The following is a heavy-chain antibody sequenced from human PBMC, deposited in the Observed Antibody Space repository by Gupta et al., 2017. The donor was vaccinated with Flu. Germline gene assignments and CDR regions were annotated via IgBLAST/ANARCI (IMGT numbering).Heavy chain of an antibody. CDR1: GFTFSSYA. J-gene: IGHJ6*02. D-gene: IGHD3-10*01. V-gene: IGHV3-23*01. CDR2: ISGSGGST. CDR3: AKVPLWFGELYYYGMDV. Sequence: EVQLLESGGGLVQPGGSLRLSCAASGFTFSSYAMSWVRQAPGKGLEWVSAISGSGGSTYYADSVKGRFTISRDNSKNTLYLQMNSLRAEDTAVYYCAKVPLWFGELYYYGMDVWGQGTTVTVSS.